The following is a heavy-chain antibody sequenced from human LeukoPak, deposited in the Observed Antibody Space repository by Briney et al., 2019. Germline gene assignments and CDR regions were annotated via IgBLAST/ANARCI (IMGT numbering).Heavy chain of an antibody. CDR1: GFTFDDYA. CDR2: IGWNSGGI. V-gene: IGHV3-9*01. CDR3: VKGNTFDAFDM. J-gene: IGHJ3*02. D-gene: IGHD2-2*02. Sequence: GGSLRLSCAASGFTFDDYAMPWVRQVPVKGLEWVSGIGWNSGGIGYADSVKGRFTISRDNAKNSLYLQMNSLRPEDTALFYCVKGNTFDAFDMWGQGTMVTVSS.